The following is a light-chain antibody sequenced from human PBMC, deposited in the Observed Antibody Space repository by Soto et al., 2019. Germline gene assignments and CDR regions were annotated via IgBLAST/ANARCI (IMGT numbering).Light chain of an antibody. Sequence: QSVLTQPPSVSGAPGQRVTISCTGGSSNIGAGYDVHWYQHLPGAAPKLLIYVNTNRPSGVPDRFSGSKSGTSASLAITGLQAEDEADYYCQSYDSSLTGSRVFGTGTKVTVL. V-gene: IGLV1-40*01. J-gene: IGLJ1*01. CDR1: SSNIGAGYD. CDR3: QSYDSSLTGSRV. CDR2: VNT.